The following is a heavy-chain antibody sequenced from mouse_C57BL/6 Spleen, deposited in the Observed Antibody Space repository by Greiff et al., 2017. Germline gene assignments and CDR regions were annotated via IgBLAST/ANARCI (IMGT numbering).Heavy chain of an antibody. CDR1: GYTFTSYW. V-gene: IGHV1-64*01. CDR3: ARQLRLQGAY. Sequence: QVQLQQPGAELVKPGASVKLSCKASGYTFTSYWMHWVKQRPGQGLEWIGMIHPNSGSTNYNEKFKSKATLTVDKSSSTAYMQLSSLPSEDAAVYYCARQLRLQGAYWGQGTLVTVSA. CDR2: IHPNSGST. D-gene: IGHD3-2*02. J-gene: IGHJ3*01.